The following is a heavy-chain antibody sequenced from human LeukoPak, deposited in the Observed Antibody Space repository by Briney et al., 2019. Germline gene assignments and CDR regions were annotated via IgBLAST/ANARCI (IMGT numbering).Heavy chain of an antibody. CDR1: GFIFSSYW. Sequence: GGSLRLSCAASGFIFSSYWMTWVREAPGKGMEWVANIKQTGSENSYVDSVKGRFTISRDNAKNSLYLQMNSLRAEDTAVYYCARGSRARFLEWPGSPAHYWGQGTLVTVSS. CDR3: ARGSRARFLEWPGSPAHY. CDR2: IKQTGSEN. J-gene: IGHJ4*02. V-gene: IGHV3-7*01. D-gene: IGHD3-3*01.